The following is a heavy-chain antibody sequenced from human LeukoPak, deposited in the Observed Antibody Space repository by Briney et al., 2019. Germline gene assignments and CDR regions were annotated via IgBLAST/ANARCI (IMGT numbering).Heavy chain of an antibody. V-gene: IGHV4-61*02. CDR2: IYTSGST. Sequence: SQTLSLTCTVSGGSISSGNYYWSWIRQPAGKGLEWIGRIYTSGSTNYNPSLKSRVTISVDTSKNQFSLKLSSVTAADTAVYYCARDLYSGSCCWGQGTLVTVSS. J-gene: IGHJ4*02. CDR3: ARDLYSGSCC. CDR1: GGSISSGNYY. D-gene: IGHD1-26*01.